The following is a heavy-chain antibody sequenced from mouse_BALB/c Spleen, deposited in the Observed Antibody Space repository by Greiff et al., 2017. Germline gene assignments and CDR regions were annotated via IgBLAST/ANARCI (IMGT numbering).Heavy chain of an antibody. CDR1: GYSITSDYA. J-gene: IGHJ1*01. D-gene: IGHD1-1*01. V-gene: IGHV3-2*02. CDR3: AIYYYGSSYWYFDV. CDR2: ISYSGST. Sequence: DVHLVESGPGLVKPSQSLSLTCTVTGYSITSDYAWNWIRQFPGNKLEWMGYISYSGSTSYNPSLKSRISITRDTSKNQFFLQLNSVTTEDTATYYCAIYYYGSSYWYFDVWGAGTTVTVSS.